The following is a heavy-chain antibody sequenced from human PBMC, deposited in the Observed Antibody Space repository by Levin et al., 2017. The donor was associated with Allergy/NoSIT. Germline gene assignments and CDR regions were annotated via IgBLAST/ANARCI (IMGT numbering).Heavy chain of an antibody. CDR2: IWFDGSNE. J-gene: IGHJ4*02. V-gene: IGHV3-33*07. CDR3: AVLQFGAWG. Sequence: PGGSLRLSCAASGFIFSAYGMYWVRQAPGKGLERVASIWFDGSNEDYVDSVKGRFTISRDNSENTLYLQMNSLRDEDTAVYYCAVLQFGAWGWGQGTLVTVSS. D-gene: IGHD5-24*01. CDR1: GFIFSAYG.